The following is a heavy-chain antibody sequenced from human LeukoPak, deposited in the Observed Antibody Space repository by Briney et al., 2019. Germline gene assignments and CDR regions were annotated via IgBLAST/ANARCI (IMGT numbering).Heavy chain of an antibody. V-gene: IGHV3-48*01. CDR2: ISSSSSTI. D-gene: IGHD2-15*01. Sequence: GGSLRLSCAASGFTFSSYSMNWVRQAPGKGLEWVSYISSSSSTIYYADSVKGRFTISRDNAKNSLYLQMNSLRAKDTAVYYCARDGAGGSCYGDYWGQGTLVAVSS. CDR3: ARDGAGGSCYGDY. CDR1: GFTFSSYS. J-gene: IGHJ4*02.